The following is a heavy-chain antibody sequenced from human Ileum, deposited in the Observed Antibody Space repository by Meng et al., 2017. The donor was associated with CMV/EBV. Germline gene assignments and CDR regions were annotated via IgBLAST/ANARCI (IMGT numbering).Heavy chain of an antibody. J-gene: IGHJ4*02. Sequence: EVQRLELGGCVVQPGGSLRLSCAGSGFSFSAFAMNWVRQAPGKGMEWVSTISGRGESTYYADSVKGRFTLSRDNSKNTLYLEMSSLRADDTAMYYCAKLLGSGGGYWGQGTLVTVSS. CDR2: ISGRGEST. D-gene: IGHD2/OR15-2a*01. V-gene: IGHV3-23*01. CDR1: GFSFSAFA. CDR3: AKLLGSGGGY.